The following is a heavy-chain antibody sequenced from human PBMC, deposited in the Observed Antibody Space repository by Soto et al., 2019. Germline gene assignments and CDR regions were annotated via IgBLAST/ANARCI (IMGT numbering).Heavy chain of an antibody. D-gene: IGHD6-13*01. Sequence: EVQLLESGGGLVQPGGSLRLSCAASGFTFSSYAMRRVRQAPVKGLEWVSAISGSGGSTYYADSVKGRFTISRDNSKNTLYLQMNSLRAEDTAVYYCAKENGYSSSWFEFDYWGQGTLVTVSS. CDR2: ISGSGGST. V-gene: IGHV3-23*01. CDR3: AKENGYSSSWFEFDY. J-gene: IGHJ4*02. CDR1: GFTFSSYA.